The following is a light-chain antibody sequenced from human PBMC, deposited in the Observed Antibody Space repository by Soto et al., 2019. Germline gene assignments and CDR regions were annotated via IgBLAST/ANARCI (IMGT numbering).Light chain of an antibody. CDR3: HQYNNWPPGT. CDR2: GAS. Sequence: EIVMTQSPATLSVSPGERATLSCRASQSVGSSLAWYQQKPGQAPRLLIYGASTRATGAPARFSGGGSGTEFTLTISRLQFEDFVVYYCHQYNNWPPGTFGGGTKVEIK. V-gene: IGKV3-15*01. CDR1: QSVGSS. J-gene: IGKJ4*01.